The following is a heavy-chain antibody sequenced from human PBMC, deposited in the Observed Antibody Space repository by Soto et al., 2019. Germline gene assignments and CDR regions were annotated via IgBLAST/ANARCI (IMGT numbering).Heavy chain of an antibody. CDR3: ARPEVGPGSGSYLDF. D-gene: IGHD3-10*01. CDR1: GFTFSNAW. CDR2: IKSKTDGGTT. Sequence: GGSLILSCAASGFTFSNAWMSWVRQAPGKGLEWVGRIKSKTDGGTTDYAAPVKGRFTISRDDSKNTLYLQMNSLRPEDTAVYYCARPEVGPGSGSYLDFWGHGTLVTVSS. J-gene: IGHJ4*01. V-gene: IGHV3-15*01.